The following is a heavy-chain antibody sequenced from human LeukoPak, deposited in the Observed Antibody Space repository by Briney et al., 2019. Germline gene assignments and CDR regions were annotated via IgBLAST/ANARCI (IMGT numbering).Heavy chain of an antibody. V-gene: IGHV3-23*01. CDR3: AKDSLQPLLYNAFDI. CDR2: ISGSGGST. CDR1: GFTFSSYA. J-gene: IGHJ3*02. Sequence: GGSLRLSCAASGFTFSSYAMSWVRQAPGKGLEWVSAISGSGGSTYYADSVKGRFTISRDNSKNTLYLQMNSLRAEDTAVYYCAKDSLQPLLYNAFDIWGQGTMVTVFS. D-gene: IGHD2-2*02.